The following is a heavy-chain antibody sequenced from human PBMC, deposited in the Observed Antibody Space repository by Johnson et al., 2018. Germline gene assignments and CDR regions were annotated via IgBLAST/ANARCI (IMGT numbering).Heavy chain of an antibody. CDR3: AKSPFSSTRWSDYYYYYGMDV. V-gene: IGHV3-13*01. CDR2: IGTAGDT. D-gene: IGHD2-2*01. CDR1: GFIFSTYD. J-gene: IGHJ6*02. Sequence: VQLVQSGGGLVQPGGSLRLSCVASGFIFSTYDMHWVRQATGKGLEWVSAIGTAGDTYHPGSVKGRFTISRETAKNSLYLQMNSLRAEDTALYYCAKSPFSSTRWSDYYYYYGMDVWGQGTTVTVSS.